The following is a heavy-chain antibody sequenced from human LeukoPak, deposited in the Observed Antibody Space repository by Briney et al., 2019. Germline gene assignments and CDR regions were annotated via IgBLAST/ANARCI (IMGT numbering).Heavy chain of an antibody. D-gene: IGHD2-2*02. CDR2: IYYSGST. J-gene: IGHJ6*03. Sequence: PSETLSLTCTVSGGSISSYYWSWIRQPPGKGLEWIGYIYYSGSTNYNPSLKSRVTISVDTSKNQFSLKLSSVTAADTAVYYCARGRGYGVVPAAIVLGYMDVWGKGTTVTVSS. CDR3: ARGRGYGVVPAAIVLGYMDV. CDR1: GGSISSYY. V-gene: IGHV4-59*01.